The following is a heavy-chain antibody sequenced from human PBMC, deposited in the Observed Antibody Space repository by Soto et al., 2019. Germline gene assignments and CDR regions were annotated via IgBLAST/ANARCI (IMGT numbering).Heavy chain of an antibody. J-gene: IGHJ4*02. V-gene: IGHV3-23*01. D-gene: IGHD1-7*01. CDR1: GFTFSSYA. CDR2: ISGSGGST. CDR3: SKDLPERPELELRLDY. Sequence: GGSLRLSCAASGFTFSSYAMSWVRQAPGKGLEWVSAISGSGGSTYYADSVKGRFTISRDNSKNTLYLRMNSLRADDTAVYYCSKDLPERPELELRLDYWGQGTLVTVSS.